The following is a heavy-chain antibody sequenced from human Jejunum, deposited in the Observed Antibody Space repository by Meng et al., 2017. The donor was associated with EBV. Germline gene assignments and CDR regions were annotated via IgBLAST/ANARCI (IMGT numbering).Heavy chain of an antibody. J-gene: IGHJ1*01. V-gene: IGHV1-8*01. CDR3: ARVGNPGAEYFQH. CDR1: GYTFTGYD. CDR2: INVISGNT. D-gene: IGHD1-14*01. Sequence: QVRLVRSGAGVKKPGASVKVSCKAAGYTFTGYDINWVRQVTGQGLEWMGWINVISGNTGYEQKFQGRITMTRDTSINTAYMELSSLRSDDTAVYYCARVGNPGAEYFQHWGQGTLVTVSS.